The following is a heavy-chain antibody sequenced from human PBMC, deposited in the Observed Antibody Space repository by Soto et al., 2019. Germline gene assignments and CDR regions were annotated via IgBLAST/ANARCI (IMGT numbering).Heavy chain of an antibody. CDR1: GFTFSSYA. CDR3: ARENAYVTIFGVVTYYYGMDV. J-gene: IGHJ6*02. D-gene: IGHD3-3*01. CDR2: ISYDGSNK. Sequence: QVQLVESGGGVVQPGRSLRLSCAASGFTFSSYAMHWVRQAPGKGLEWVAVISYDGSNKYYADYVKGRFTISRDNSKNTLYLQMNSLRAEDTAVYYCARENAYVTIFGVVTYYYGMDVWGQGTTVTVSS. V-gene: IGHV3-30-3*01.